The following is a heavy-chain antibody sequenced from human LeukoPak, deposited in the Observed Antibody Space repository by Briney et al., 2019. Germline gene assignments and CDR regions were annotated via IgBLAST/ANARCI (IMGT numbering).Heavy chain of an antibody. CDR1: GGSISSSSYY. CDR2: IYYSGST. Sequence: PSETLSLTCTVSGGSISSSSYYWGWIRQPPGKGLEWIGSIYYSGSTYYNPSLKSRVTISVDTSKNQFSLKLSSVTAADTAVYYYARHPKTYFGVASNWFDPWGQGTLVTVSS. D-gene: IGHD3-3*01. J-gene: IGHJ5*02. V-gene: IGHV4-39*01. CDR3: ARHPKTYFGVASNWFDP.